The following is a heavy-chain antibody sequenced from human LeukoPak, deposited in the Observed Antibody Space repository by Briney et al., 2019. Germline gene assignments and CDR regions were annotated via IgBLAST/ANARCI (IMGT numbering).Heavy chain of an antibody. CDR2: INPNSGGT. Sequence: ASVKVSCKAPGYTFSDYYMHWVRQAPGQGREWMGWINPNSGGTNYAQKFQGRVTMTRDTSISTAYMELSRPTSADTAVYYCARDILTADAFDIWGQGTMVTVSS. CDR1: GYTFSDYY. J-gene: IGHJ3*02. V-gene: IGHV1-2*02. D-gene: IGHD7-27*01. CDR3: ARDILTADAFDI.